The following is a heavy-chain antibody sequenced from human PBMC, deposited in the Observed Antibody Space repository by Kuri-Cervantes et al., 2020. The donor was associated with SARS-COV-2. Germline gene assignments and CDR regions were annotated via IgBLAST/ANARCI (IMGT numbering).Heavy chain of an antibody. Sequence: GESLKISCEASGFTFSTCLANRVRQAPGKGLEWVAVISYDGSNKYYADSVKGRFTISRDNSKNTLYLQMNSLRAEDTAVYYCAREDPGAGGALDWGQGTLVTVSS. D-gene: IGHD3-16*01. V-gene: IGHV3-30-3*01. CDR1: GFTFSTCL. CDR2: ISYDGSNK. J-gene: IGHJ4*02. CDR3: AREDPGAGGALD.